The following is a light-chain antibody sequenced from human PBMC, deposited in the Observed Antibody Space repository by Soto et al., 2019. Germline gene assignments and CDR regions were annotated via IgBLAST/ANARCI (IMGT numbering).Light chain of an antibody. J-gene: IGKJ1*01. CDR3: QQYNNWART. CDR1: QSVSSN. CDR2: GAS. Sequence: EIVMTHSPATLSVSPGERATLSCRASQSVSSNLAWYQQKPGQAPRLLMYGASTRATGIPARFSGSGSGTEFTLTISSLQSADFAVYFCQQYNNWARTFGQGTMVDI. V-gene: IGKV3-15*01.